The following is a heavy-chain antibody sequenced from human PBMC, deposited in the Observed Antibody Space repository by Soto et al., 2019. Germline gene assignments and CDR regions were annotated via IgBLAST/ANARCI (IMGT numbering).Heavy chain of an antibody. J-gene: IGHJ4*02. CDR1: GGSISTTDYY. D-gene: IGHD3-16*01. CDR3: ARRLMRYFDY. CDR2: IFPTGST. V-gene: IGHV4-39*01. Sequence: QLQLQESGPGLVKPSEPLSLTCTVSGGSISTTDYYWAWIRQSPGKRLQWIGSIFPTGSTYYNPSLKSRVTISVDTSKNQFSLTLSSVTAADTAVYYCARRLMRYFDYWGQGLLVTVSS.